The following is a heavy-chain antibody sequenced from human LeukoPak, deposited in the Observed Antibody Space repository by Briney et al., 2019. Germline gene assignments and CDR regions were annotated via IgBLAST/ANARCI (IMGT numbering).Heavy chain of an antibody. Sequence: ASVKVSCKASGYTFTGYYMHWVRQAPGQGLEWMGIINPSGGSTSYAQKFQGRVTMTRDTSTSTVYMELSSLRSEDTAVYYCAVVGATKYYFDYWGQGTLVTVSS. CDR3: AVVGATKYYFDY. CDR1: GYTFTGYY. V-gene: IGHV1-46*01. D-gene: IGHD1-26*01. CDR2: INPSGGST. J-gene: IGHJ4*02.